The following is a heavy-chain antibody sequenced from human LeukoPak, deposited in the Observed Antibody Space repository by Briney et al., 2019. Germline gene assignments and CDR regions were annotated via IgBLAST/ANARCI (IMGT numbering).Heavy chain of an antibody. Sequence: PGGSLRLSCAASGFTFSSYWMSWVRQAPGKGPEWVANIKQDGSEKYYVDSVKGRFTISRDNAKNSLYLQLNSLRAEDTAVYYCARSPYTSGWYGVGYWGQGTLVTVSS. D-gene: IGHD6-19*01. J-gene: IGHJ4*02. CDR1: GFTFSSYW. CDR3: ARSPYTSGWYGVGY. CDR2: IKQDGSEK. V-gene: IGHV3-7*01.